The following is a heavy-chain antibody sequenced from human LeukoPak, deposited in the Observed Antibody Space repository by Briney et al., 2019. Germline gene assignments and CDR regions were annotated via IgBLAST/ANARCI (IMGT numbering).Heavy chain of an antibody. CDR1: GGSFSGYY. J-gene: IGHJ6*02. V-gene: IGHV4-34*01. Sequence: SETLSLTCAVYGGSFSGYYWSWIRQPPGKGLEWIGEINHSGSTNYNPSLKSRVTMSVDTSKNQFSLKLSSVTAADTAVYYCARDSYYDFWSGYYSDYYYGMDVWGQGTTVTVSS. CDR2: INHSGST. D-gene: IGHD3-3*01. CDR3: ARDSYYDFWSGYYSDYYYGMDV.